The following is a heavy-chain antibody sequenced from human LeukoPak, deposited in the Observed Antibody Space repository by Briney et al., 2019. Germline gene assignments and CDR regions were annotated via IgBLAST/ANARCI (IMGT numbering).Heavy chain of an antibody. J-gene: IGHJ4*02. CDR2: ISAYNRNT. CDR3: ARDSVSTSPLFDY. V-gene: IGHV1-18*01. Sequence: ASVKVSCKASGYTFTNYGISWVRQAPGQDLEWVGWISAYNRNTNYAQNLQGRVTMTIDTSTSTAYMELRSLRSDDTAVYYCARDSVSTSPLFDYWGQGTLVTVSS. CDR1: GYTFTNYG. D-gene: IGHD1-1*01.